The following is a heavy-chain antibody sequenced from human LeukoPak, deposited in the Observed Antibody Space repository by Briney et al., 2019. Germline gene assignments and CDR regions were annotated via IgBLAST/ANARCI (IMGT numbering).Heavy chain of an antibody. CDR3: ARDWRGGATTEVFDI. V-gene: IGHV1-46*01. J-gene: IGHJ3*02. CDR1: GYTFTSYY. Sequence: GASVKVSCKASGYTFTSYYMHWVRQAPGQGLEWMGIINPSGGSTSYAQKFQGRVTMTRDMSTSTVYMELSSLRSEDTAVYYCARDWRGGATTEVFDIGGQGKMATVSS. D-gene: IGHD1-26*01. CDR2: INPSGGST.